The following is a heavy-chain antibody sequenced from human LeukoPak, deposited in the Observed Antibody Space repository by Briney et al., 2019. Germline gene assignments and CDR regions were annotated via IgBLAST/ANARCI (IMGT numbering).Heavy chain of an antibody. J-gene: IGHJ4*02. CDR2: INHSGST. CDR3: ASPSRVAAAGTFDY. Sequence: SETLSLTCAVYGGSFSGYYWSWIRQPPGKGLEWIGEINHSGSTNYNPSLKSRVTISVDTSKNQFSLKLSSVTAADTAVYYCASPSRVAAAGTFDYWGQGTLVTVSS. CDR1: GGSFSGYY. D-gene: IGHD6-13*01. V-gene: IGHV4-34*01.